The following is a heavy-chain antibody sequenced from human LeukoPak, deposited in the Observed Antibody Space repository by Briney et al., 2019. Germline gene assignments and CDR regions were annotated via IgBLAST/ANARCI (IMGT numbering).Heavy chain of an antibody. CDR3: ARADYGGNSAAFNI. Sequence: PSETLSLTCAVYGGSFSGYYWSWIRQPPGKGLEWIGYIYSSGSTYFNPSLTSRVTISVDTSKNQFSLNLTSVTAADTAVYYCARADYGGNSAAFNIWGQGTMVTVSS. V-gene: IGHV4-59*01. CDR2: IYSSGST. J-gene: IGHJ3*02. CDR1: GGSFSGYY. D-gene: IGHD4-23*01.